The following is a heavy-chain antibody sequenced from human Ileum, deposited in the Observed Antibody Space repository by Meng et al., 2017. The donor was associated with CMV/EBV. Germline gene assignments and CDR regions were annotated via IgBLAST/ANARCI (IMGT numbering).Heavy chain of an antibody. CDR2: INPNSGAT. D-gene: IGHD1-20*01. CDR1: GATLTGNY. V-gene: IGHV1-2*06. CDR3: ARSFNWNAGRGFDY. J-gene: IGHJ4*02. Sequence: KACGATLTGNYMHWVRQAPGQGLEWMGRINPNSGATNYAQKFQGRVTLTRDTSISTAYMELSSLRSDDTAVYYCARSFNWNAGRGFDYWGQGTLVSVSS.